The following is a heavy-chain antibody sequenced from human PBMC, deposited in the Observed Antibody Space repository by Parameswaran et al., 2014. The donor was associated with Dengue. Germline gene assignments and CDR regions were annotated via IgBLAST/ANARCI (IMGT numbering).Heavy chain of an antibody. V-gene: IGHV3-23*01. D-gene: IGHD2-2*01. CDR2: ISGSGGST. CDR3: ARLPGRYIAVVPAAPHFDY. J-gene: IGHJ4*02. Sequence: GESLKISCAASGFTFSSYAMSWVRQAPGKGLEWVSAISGSGGSTYYADSVKGRFTISRDNSKNTLYLQMNSLRAEDTAVYYCARLPGRYIAVVPAAPHFDYWGQGTLVTVSS. CDR1: GFTFSSYA.